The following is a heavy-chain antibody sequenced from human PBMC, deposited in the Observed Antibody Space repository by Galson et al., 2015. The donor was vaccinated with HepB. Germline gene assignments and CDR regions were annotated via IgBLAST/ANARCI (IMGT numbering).Heavy chain of an antibody. J-gene: IGHJ4*02. Sequence: SLRLSCAASGFTFSTFVLHWVRQAPGKGLEWVAVISEDGSNRDYADSVKGRFTISRDNSKNTLYLQMSSLRVEDTAVYYCARVGSSSWYYFDYWGQGTLVTVSS. CDR1: GFTFSTFV. CDR2: ISEDGSNR. V-gene: IGHV3-30*04. CDR3: ARVGSSSWYYFDY. D-gene: IGHD6-13*01.